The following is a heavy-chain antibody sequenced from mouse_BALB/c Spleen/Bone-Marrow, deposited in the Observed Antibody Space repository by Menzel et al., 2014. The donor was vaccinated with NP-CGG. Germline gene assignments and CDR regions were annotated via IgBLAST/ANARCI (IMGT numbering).Heavy chain of an antibody. V-gene: IGHV1S137*01. CDR2: LITYYGDA. J-gene: IGHJ4*01. D-gene: IGHD2-1*01. CDR3: ARWDGKCAKDY. CDR1: VYTFTDYG. Sequence: VQLPQCGAELVRPGISAKISCTGSVYTFTDYGIHWVRQSHAKSLEWIGVLITYYGDASYNPRFKGKATMTIDKTSSSANMEIARLKSEDSANYDCARWDGKCAKDYWAQGTSVTDSS.